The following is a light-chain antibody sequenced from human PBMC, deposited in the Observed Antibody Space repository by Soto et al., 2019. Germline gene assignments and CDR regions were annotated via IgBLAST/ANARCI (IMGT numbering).Light chain of an antibody. CDR1: QSVRSH. CDR2: GES. CDR3: QQYNNWPLT. Sequence: EIVMTQSPATLSLSPGDRATLSCRASQSVRSHLAWFQQKPGQPPRILIFGESTRATGVPARFSGSGSGTEFTLIISSLKSEDFEVYFCQQYNNWPLTFGGGTKVDIK. V-gene: IGKV3-15*01. J-gene: IGKJ4*01.